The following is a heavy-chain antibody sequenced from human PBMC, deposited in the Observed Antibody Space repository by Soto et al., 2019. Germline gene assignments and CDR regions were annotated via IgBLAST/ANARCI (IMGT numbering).Heavy chain of an antibody. CDR3: ARDRGAAYGSGSYYNQAPNEY. V-gene: IGHV1-18*01. J-gene: IGHJ4*02. CDR1: GYTFTSYG. CDR2: ISAYNGNT. D-gene: IGHD3-10*01. Sequence: ASVKVSCKASGYTFTSYGISWVRQAPGQGLEWMGWISAYNGNTNYAQKLQGRVTMTTDTSTSTAYMELRSLRSDDTAVYYCARDRGAAYGSGSYYNQAPNEYWGQGTLVTVSS.